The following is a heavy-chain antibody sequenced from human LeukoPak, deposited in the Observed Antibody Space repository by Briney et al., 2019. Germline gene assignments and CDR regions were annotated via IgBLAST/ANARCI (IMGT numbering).Heavy chain of an antibody. D-gene: IGHD1-26*01. CDR3: ARSAKVGELPKYYFDY. CDR2: IYSGGST. CDR1: GFTVSSNY. J-gene: IGHJ4*02. V-gene: IGHV3-53*01. Sequence: GGSLRLSCAASGFTVSSNYMSWVRRAPGKGLEWVSVIYSGGSTYYADSVKGRFTISRDNSKNTLYLQMNSLRAEDTAVYYCARSAKVGELPKYYFDYWGQGTLVTVSS.